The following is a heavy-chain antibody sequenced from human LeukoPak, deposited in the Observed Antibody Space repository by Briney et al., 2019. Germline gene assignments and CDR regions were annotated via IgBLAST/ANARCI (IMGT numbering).Heavy chain of an antibody. V-gene: IGHV4-59*01. D-gene: IGHD6-13*01. CDR3: ARHQPRIFYSSSWSHPYFQH. J-gene: IGHJ1*01. CDR2: IYYSGST. CDR1: GGSISSYY. Sequence: SETLSLTCTVSGGSISSYYWSWIRQPPGKGLEWIGYIYYSGSTNYNPSLKSRVTISVDTSKNQFSLKLSSVTAADTAVYYCARHQPRIFYSSSWSHPYFQHWGQGTLVTVSS.